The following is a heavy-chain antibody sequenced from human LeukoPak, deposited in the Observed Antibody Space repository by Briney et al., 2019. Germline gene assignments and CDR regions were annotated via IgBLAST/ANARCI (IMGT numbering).Heavy chain of an antibody. CDR2: ISSSGSTI. Sequence: PGGSLRLSCAASGFTFSSYEMNWVRQAPGKGLEWVSYISSSGSTIYYADSVKGRFTISRDNAKNSLYLQMNSLRAEDTAVYYCATYGSGSFFDYWGQGTLVTVSS. CDR3: ATYGSGSFFDY. D-gene: IGHD3-10*01. CDR1: GFTFSSYE. J-gene: IGHJ4*02. V-gene: IGHV3-48*03.